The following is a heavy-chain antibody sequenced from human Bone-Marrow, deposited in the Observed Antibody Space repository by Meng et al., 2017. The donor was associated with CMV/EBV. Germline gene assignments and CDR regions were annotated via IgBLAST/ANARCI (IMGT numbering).Heavy chain of an antibody. J-gene: IGHJ4*02. CDR3: AKDAAFIGDRFSPIPPSRYCFDY. CDR1: GFTFSNAG. CDR2: IKSKTGGGTI. V-gene: IGHV3-15*01. D-gene: IGHD6-6*01. Sequence: GESLKISCAASGFTFSNAGMSWVRQAPGKGLEWVGRIKSKTGGGTIDYAAPVIGRFTISRDDSKNTLYLQMNSLKTEDTAVYYCAKDAAFIGDRFSPIPPSRYCFDYWGQGTLVTVSS.